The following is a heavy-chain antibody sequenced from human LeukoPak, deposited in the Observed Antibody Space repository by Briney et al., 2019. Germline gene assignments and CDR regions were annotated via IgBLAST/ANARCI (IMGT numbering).Heavy chain of an antibody. CDR1: EFTFSDFG. J-gene: IGHJ6*03. CDR2: ISSSGSLI. V-gene: IGHV3-21*01. D-gene: IGHD2-15*01. Sequence: GGSLRLYCEASEFTFSDFGMNWVRQAPGRGLEWISRISSSGSLINYADSVKGRFTISRDNAKNSLYLQMNSLRAEDTAVYYCARDERRFGVVVAAMNYYYYMDVWGKGTTVTVSS. CDR3: ARDERRFGVVVAAMNYYYYMDV.